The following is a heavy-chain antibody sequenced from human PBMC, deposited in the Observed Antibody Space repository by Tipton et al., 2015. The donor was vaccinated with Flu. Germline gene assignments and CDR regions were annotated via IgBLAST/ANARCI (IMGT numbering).Heavy chain of an antibody. D-gene: IGHD1-14*01. CDR2: IWSDGSTE. CDR3: ARDIGTTVFYFDH. CDR1: GFTFSNYG. J-gene: IGHJ4*02. V-gene: IGHV3-33*01. Sequence: SLRLSCAVSGFTFSNYGMHWVRQTPGKGLEWVAVIWSDGSTEYYADSAKGRFTISRDNSRGTLYLQMNSLRGDDTAAYFCARDIGTTVFYFDHWGQGALVTVSS.